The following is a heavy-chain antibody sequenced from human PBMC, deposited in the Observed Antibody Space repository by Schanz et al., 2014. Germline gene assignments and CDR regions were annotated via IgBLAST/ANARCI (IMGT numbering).Heavy chain of an antibody. D-gene: IGHD4-17*01. CDR2: IYHTGST. Sequence: QVQLQPWGAGLLKPSETLSLTCGVFGGSFSGYYWSWIRQPPGKGLEWIGEIYHTGSTNYNPSLKSRVTISVDTSKNQFSKKLSSVTAADTAVYYGARGNNFDYGDALFNYYYYYMDVWGKGTTVTVSS. V-gene: IGHV4-34*01. J-gene: IGHJ6*03. CDR3: ARGNNFDYGDALFNYYYYYMDV. CDR1: GGSFSGYY.